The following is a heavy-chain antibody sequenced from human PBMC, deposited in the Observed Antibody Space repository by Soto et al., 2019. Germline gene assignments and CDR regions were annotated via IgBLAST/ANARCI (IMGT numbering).Heavy chain of an antibody. CDR3: VTGLNYLDA. CDR2: IYYGGSI. CDR1: GGSISSSRYY. Sequence: SETLSLTCTVSGGSISSSRYYWGWIRQPPGRGLEWIGSIYYGGSIYYNPSLKSRVTISVDTSKNQFSLKLSSVTAADTAVYYCVTGLNYLDAWGRGTLVTVSS. J-gene: IGHJ4*02. V-gene: IGHV4-39*01. D-gene: IGHD1-1*01.